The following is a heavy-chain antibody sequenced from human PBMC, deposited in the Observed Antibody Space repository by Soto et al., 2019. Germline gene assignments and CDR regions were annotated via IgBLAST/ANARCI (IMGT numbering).Heavy chain of an antibody. D-gene: IGHD6-13*01. CDR2: INHSGST. V-gene: IGHV4-34*01. CDR3: ARGGYSSSWLDAFDI. Sequence: KPSGALALTCAVDGGAFSGYYGSWIRQPPGKGLEWIGEINHSGSTNYNPSLKSRVARSVDTSKNQFSLKLSSVTAADTAVYYCARGGYSSSWLDAFDIWGQGTMVTVS. J-gene: IGHJ3*02. CDR1: GGAFSGYY.